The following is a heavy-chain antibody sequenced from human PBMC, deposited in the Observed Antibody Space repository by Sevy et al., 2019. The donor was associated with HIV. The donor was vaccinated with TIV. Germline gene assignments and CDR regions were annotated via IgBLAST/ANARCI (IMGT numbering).Heavy chain of an antibody. D-gene: IGHD2-8*01. J-gene: IGHJ3*02. Sequence: GGSLRLSCAASGLTFSSYSMNWVRQAPGKGLEWVSSISSSSSYIYYADSVKGRFTISRDNAKNSLYLQMNSLRAEDTAVYYCARAGVRGAFDIWGQGTMVTVSS. CDR1: GLTFSSYS. V-gene: IGHV3-21*01. CDR3: ARAGVRGAFDI. CDR2: ISSSSSYI.